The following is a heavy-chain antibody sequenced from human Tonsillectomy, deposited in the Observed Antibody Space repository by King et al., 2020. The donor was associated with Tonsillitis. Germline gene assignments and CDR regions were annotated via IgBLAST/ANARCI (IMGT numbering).Heavy chain of an antibody. CDR2: ISGSGGST. D-gene: IGHD2-2*01. V-gene: IGHV3-23*04. CDR1: GFTFSSYA. Sequence: VQLVESGGGLVQPGGSLRLSCAASGFTFSSYAMSWVRQAPGKGLEWVSAISGSGGSTYYADSVKGRFTISRDNSKNTLYLQMNSLRAEDTAVYYCAKGSPLDSVVVPAARGYFDYWGQGTLVTVSS. CDR3: AKGSPLDSVVVPAARGYFDY. J-gene: IGHJ4*02.